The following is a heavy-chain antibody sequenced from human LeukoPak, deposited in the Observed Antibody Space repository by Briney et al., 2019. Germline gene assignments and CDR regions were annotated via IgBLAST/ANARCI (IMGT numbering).Heavy chain of an antibody. D-gene: IGHD2-8*01. CDR1: GFTFSSYG. Sequence: GGSLRLSCAASGFTFSSYGMNWVRQAPGKGLEWVSSISSSSSYIYYADSVKGRFTISRDNAKNSLYLQMNSLRAEDTAVYYCAREEGKNGDFDYWGQGTLVTVSS. CDR3: AREEGKNGDFDY. J-gene: IGHJ4*02. V-gene: IGHV3-21*01. CDR2: ISSSSSYI.